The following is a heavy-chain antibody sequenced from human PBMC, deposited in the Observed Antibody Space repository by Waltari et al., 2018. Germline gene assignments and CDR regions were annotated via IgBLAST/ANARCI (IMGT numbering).Heavy chain of an antibody. CDR3: AKDPTTDY. Sequence: QVQLVESGGGVVQPGGYLRLSCAASGFTFSSYGMHWVRQAPGKGLEWVAFIRYDGSNKYYADSVKGRFTISRDNSKNTLYLQMNSLRAEDTAVYYCAKDPTTDYWGQGTLVTVSS. D-gene: IGHD1-26*01. V-gene: IGHV3-30*02. J-gene: IGHJ4*02. CDR2: IRYDGSNK. CDR1: GFTFSSYG.